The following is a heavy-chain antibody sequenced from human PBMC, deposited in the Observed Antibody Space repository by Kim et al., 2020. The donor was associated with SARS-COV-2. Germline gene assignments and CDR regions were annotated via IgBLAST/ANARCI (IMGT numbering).Heavy chain of an antibody. Sequence: GGSLRLSCAASGFTLSDYYMSWIRQAPGKGLEWLSYISPTTDNDYTNYADSVKGRFTISRDDTQNSLYLQMNSLRAEDTAVYYCARGRGSAASWGQGTLVTV. CDR2: ISPTTDNDYT. CDR3: ARGRGSAAS. D-gene: IGHD2-15*01. V-gene: IGHV3-11*05. J-gene: IGHJ4*02. CDR1: GFTLSDYY.